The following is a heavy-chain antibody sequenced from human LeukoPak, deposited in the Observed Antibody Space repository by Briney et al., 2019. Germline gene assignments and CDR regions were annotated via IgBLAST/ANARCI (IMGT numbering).Heavy chain of an antibody. CDR1: GYTFTGYY. V-gene: IGHV1-2*02. J-gene: IGHJ4*02. Sequence: ASVKVSCKPSGYTFTGYYMHGVQQAPGQGGNGMGWINPNSGGTNYAQKFQGRVTMTRDTSISTANMELSRLRSADTAVYSCARGPPTHGSGSYKLYYFDYWGQGTLVTVSS. CDR2: INPNSGGT. CDR3: ARGPPTHGSGSYKLYYFDY. D-gene: IGHD3-10*01.